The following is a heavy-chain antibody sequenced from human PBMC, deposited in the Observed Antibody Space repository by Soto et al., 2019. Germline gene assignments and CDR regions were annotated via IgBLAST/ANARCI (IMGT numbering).Heavy chain of an antibody. Sequence: QVQLQESGPGLVKPSETLSLSCTVSGGSISSYYWSWFRQSPGKRMEWIGYVHHSWGSSYNPSLQSGVAISLDTPKSQFSLKVTSVTATDTAVYYCARQGFGPLHGLVDVWGQGTTVTVSS. CDR3: ARQGFGPLHGLVDV. J-gene: IGHJ6*02. CDR1: GGSISSYY. D-gene: IGHD3-10*01. CDR2: VHHSWGS. V-gene: IGHV4-59*08.